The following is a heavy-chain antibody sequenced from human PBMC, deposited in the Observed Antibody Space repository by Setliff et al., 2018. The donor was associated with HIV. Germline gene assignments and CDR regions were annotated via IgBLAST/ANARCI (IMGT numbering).Heavy chain of an antibody. D-gene: IGHD6-19*01. CDR1: GGSFSGYY. CDR2: VTHSGRT. V-gene: IGHV4-34*01. CDR3: ARGVRDNSGWSSYYFDY. Sequence: SETLSLTCTVYGGSFSGYYWSWIRQPPGKGLEWIGEVTHSGRTNYNPSLESRVTTSVDTSKKQFSLRLTSVTAADTAVYYCARGVRDNSGWSSYYFDYWGQGTLVTAPQ. J-gene: IGHJ4*02.